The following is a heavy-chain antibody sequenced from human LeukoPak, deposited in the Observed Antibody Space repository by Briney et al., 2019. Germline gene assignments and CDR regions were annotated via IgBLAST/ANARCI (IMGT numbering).Heavy chain of an antibody. CDR3: ARNKVAAGCDWFDP. J-gene: IGHJ5*02. CDR1: GGSITTYY. Sequence: PSETLSLTCTVSGGSITTYYWSWIRQPPGKGLEYIGYIYYSGSTNYNPSLKSRVTISVDTSKNQFSLKLSSVTGADTAVYYGARNKVAAGCDWFDPWGQGTLVTVSS. D-gene: IGHD6-13*01. CDR2: IYYSGST. V-gene: IGHV4-59*08.